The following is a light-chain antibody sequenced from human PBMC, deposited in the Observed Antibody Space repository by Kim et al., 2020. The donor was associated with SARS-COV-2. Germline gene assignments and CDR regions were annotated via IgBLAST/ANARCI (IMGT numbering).Light chain of an antibody. V-gene: IGLV9-49*01. CDR1: SGYSNYK. Sequence: QPVLTQPPSASASLGASVTLTCTLSSGYSNYKVDWYQQRPGKGPRFVMRVGTGGIVGSKGDGIPDRFSVLGSGLNRYLTIKNIQEEDESDCHCGADHGSGSNFGRVFGGGTQLTVL. CDR3: GADHGSGSNFGRV. CDR2: VGTGGIVG. J-gene: IGLJ3*02.